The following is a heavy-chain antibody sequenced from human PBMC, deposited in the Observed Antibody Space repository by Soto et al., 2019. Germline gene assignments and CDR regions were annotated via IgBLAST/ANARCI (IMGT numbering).Heavy chain of an antibody. J-gene: IGHJ6*03. CDR2: INHSGST. V-gene: IGHV4-34*01. D-gene: IGHD6-6*01. CDR3: ARGRPIAARAFYYYYHYYMDV. CDR1: GGSFSGYY. Sequence: PSETLSLTCAVYGGSFSGYYWSWIRQPPGKGLEWIGEINHSGSTNYNPSLKSRVTISVDTSKNQFSLKLSSVTAADTAVYYCARGRPIAARAFYYYYHYYMDVWGKGTTVTVSS.